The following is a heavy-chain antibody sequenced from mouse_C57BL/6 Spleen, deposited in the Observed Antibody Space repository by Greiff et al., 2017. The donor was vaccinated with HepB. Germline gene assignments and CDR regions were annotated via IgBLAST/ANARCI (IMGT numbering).Heavy chain of an antibody. Sequence: QVQLKQPGAELVRPGTSVKLSCKASGYTFTSYWMHWVKQRPGQGLEWIGVIDPSDSYTNYNQKFKGKATLTVDTSSSTAYMQLSSLTSEDSAVYYCARKSVMSFFDYWGQGTTLTVSS. CDR3: ARKSVMSFFDY. D-gene: IGHD2-2*01. CDR2: IDPSDSYT. CDR1: GYTFTSYW. J-gene: IGHJ2*01. V-gene: IGHV1-59*01.